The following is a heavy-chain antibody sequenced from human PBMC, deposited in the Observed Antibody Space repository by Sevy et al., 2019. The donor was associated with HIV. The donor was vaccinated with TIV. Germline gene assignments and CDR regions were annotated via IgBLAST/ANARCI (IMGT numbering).Heavy chain of an antibody. V-gene: IGHV3-7*01. D-gene: IGHD1-26*01. Sequence: GGFLRLSCAASGFNIRAHWMLWVRQAPGKGLEWVANINEDGSTKYYLDSVKGRFTISRDNAENSAFLQMNSLRVEDTAVYYCVRALLKADSLWGQGTLVTVSS. CDR1: GFNIRAHW. CDR2: INEDGSTK. J-gene: IGHJ4*02. CDR3: VRALLKADSL.